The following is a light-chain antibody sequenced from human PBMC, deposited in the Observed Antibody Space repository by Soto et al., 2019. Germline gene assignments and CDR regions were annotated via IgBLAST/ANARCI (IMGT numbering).Light chain of an antibody. Sequence: EIVLTQSPDTLSLSPEDRATLSCRARQRVRSSLAWYQQKPGQAPRLLIYDASNRATGIPARFSGSGSGTDFTLTISSLEPEDFAVYYCQQRSNWPPEVTFGPGNKVDIK. CDR2: DAS. J-gene: IGKJ3*01. CDR3: QQRSNWPPEVT. V-gene: IGKV3-11*01. CDR1: QRVRSS.